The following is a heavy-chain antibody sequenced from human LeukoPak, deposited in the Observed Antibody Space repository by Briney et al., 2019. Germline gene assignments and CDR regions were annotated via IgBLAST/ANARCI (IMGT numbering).Heavy chain of an antibody. CDR2: ISHDGSSK. Sequence: HAGGSLRVSCAASGFTFSNYAIHWVRQPPGRGLEWVAVISHDGSSKSYADSVKGRFTISRDTSENTLSLVLSSLRLEDTAVYYCAREAFYGSGSYFGYFDYWGQGTLVTVSS. J-gene: IGHJ4*02. V-gene: IGHV3-30*03. CDR1: GFTFSNYA. D-gene: IGHD3-10*01. CDR3: AREAFYGSGSYFGYFDY.